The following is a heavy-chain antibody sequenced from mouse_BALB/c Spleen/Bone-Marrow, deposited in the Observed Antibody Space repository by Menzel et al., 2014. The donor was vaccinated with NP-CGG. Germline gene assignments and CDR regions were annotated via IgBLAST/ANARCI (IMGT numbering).Heavy chain of an antibody. V-gene: IGHV1S81*02. D-gene: IGHD2-1*01. CDR2: INPSNGRT. CDR1: GYTFTSYW. Sequence: VHLVESGAELVKPGASVKLPCKASGYTFTSYWMHWVKQRPGQGLEWIGEINPSNGRTNYNEKFKTKATLTVDKSSSTAYMQLSSLTSEDSAVYYCARNYGNTDYWGQGTTLTVSS. J-gene: IGHJ2*01. CDR3: ARNYGNTDY.